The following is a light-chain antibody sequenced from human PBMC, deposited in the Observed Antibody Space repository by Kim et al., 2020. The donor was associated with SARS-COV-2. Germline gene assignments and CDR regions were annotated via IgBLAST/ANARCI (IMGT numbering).Light chain of an antibody. CDR2: QDT. Sequence: SVSPGQTASITCSGDKLGDKYACWYQQKPGQSPVLVIYQDTKRPSVIPERFAGSNSGNTATLTISGTQAMDEADYYCQTWDSTSVVFGGGTQLTVL. CDR3: QTWDSTSVV. V-gene: IGLV3-1*01. CDR1: KLGDKY. J-gene: IGLJ2*01.